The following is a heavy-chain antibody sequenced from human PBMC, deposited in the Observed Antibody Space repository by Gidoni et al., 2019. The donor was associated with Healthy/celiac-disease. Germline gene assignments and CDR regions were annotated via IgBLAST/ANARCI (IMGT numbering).Heavy chain of an antibody. Sequence: QVQLVESGGGVVQPGRSLRLSCAASGFTFSSYGMHGVRQAPGKGLEWVAVKSYDVSNKYYADSVKGRFTISRDNSKNTLYLQMNSLRAEDTAVYYCAKDMATYYDILTGYLGYYYGMDVWGQGTTVTVSS. V-gene: IGHV3-30*18. CDR1: GFTFSSYG. D-gene: IGHD3-9*01. J-gene: IGHJ6*02. CDR3: AKDMATYYDILTGYLGYYYGMDV. CDR2: KSYDVSNK.